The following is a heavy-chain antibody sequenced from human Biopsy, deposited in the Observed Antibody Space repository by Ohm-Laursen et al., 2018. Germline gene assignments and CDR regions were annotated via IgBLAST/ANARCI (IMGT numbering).Heavy chain of an antibody. J-gene: IGHJ2*01. CDR2: ISYDGSGE. D-gene: IGHD4-11*01. CDR3: ARDGKRWDYSTYFSWHLDL. Sequence: RSLRLSCTASGFTFTSYAMHWVRQAPGKGLEWVAVISYDGSGEYYADSLQGRFIISRDNPKNTVDLQMNGLRAEDTAVYFCARDGKRWDYSTYFSWHLDLWGRGTLVTVSS. V-gene: IGHV3-30*03. CDR1: GFTFTSYA.